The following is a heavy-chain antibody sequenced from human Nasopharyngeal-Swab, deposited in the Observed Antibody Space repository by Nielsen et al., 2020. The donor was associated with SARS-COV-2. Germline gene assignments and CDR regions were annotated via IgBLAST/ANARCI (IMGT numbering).Heavy chain of an antibody. V-gene: IGHV3-30*18. CDR2: ISYDGSNR. Sequence: GESLKISCAASGFIFSTYNMNWVRQAPGKGLEWVAVISYDGSNRYYADSVKGRFTISRDNSKNTLYLQMNSLRAEDTAVYYCAKDRQKYSSSWYGSSDAFDIWGQGTMVTVSS. CDR1: GFIFSTYN. CDR3: AKDRQKYSSSWYGSSDAFDI. J-gene: IGHJ3*02. D-gene: IGHD6-13*01.